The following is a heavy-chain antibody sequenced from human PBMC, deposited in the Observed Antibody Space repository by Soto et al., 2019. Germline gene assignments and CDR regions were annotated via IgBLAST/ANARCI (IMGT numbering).Heavy chain of an antibody. CDR2: LSGHGTTT. V-gene: IGHV3-23*01. D-gene: IGHD3-16*01. CDR1: GFTFSTYG. CDR3: AKDLSFDPSAYNY. J-gene: IGHJ4*02. Sequence: EVQLLESGGGLVQPGGSLRLSCTASGFTFSTYGMSWVRQDPGKGLEWVSSLSGHGTTTYYIDSVKATFTISRDNPRNTPSLQISNLSTEDTAVYYCAKDLSFDPSAYNYWGQGILVTVSS.